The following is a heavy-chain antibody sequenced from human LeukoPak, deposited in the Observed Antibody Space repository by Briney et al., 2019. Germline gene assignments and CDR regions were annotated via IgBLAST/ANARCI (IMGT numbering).Heavy chain of an antibody. J-gene: IGHJ4*02. CDR1: GFTFSSYA. Sequence: GGSLRLSCAASGFTFSSYAMSWVRQAPGKGLEWVSAISGSCGSTYYADSVKGRFTISRDNSKNTLYLEMNSLRAEDTAVYYCANPGMVRGALGYFDYWGQGTLVTVSS. V-gene: IGHV3-23*01. CDR2: ISGSCGST. D-gene: IGHD3-10*01. CDR3: ANPGMVRGALGYFDY.